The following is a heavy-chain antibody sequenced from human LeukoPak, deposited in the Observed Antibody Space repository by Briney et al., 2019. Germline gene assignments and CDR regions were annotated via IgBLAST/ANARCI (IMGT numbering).Heavy chain of an antibody. D-gene: IGHD5-18*01. V-gene: IGHV1-69*13. J-gene: IGHJ5*02. CDR2: IIPIFGSS. Sequence: ASVKVSCKTSGYTFIGYYMHWVRQAPGQGLEWMGGIIPIFGSSNYAQKFQGRVTITADESTTTAYMELSSLRSEDTAVYYCARVTHTELSTWFDPWGQGTLVTVSS. CDR3: ARVTHTELSTWFDP. CDR1: GYTFIGYY.